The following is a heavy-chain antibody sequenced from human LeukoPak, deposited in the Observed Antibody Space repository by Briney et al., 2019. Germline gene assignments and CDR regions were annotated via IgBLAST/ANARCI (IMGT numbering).Heavy chain of an antibody. CDR2: IYYSGST. V-gene: IGHV4-59*08. D-gene: IGHD6-13*01. Sequence: PSETLSLTCTVSGGSISSYYWSWIRQPPGKGLEWIGYIYYSGSTNYNPSLKSRVTISVDTSKNQFSLKLSSVTAADTAVYYCARHVYLAAADYWGQGTLVTVSS. J-gene: IGHJ4*02. CDR1: GGSISSYY. CDR3: ARHVYLAAADY.